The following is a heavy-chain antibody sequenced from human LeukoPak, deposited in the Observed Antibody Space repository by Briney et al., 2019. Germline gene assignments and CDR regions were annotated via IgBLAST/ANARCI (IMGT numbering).Heavy chain of an antibody. V-gene: IGHV1-24*01. Sequence: GASVKVSCKVSGYTLTELSMHWVGQAPGKGLEWMGGFDPEDGETIYAQKFQGRVSMTEDTSTDTAYMELSSLRSEDTAVYYCAASRPPHPPHPQYYYGSHFDYWGQGTLVTVSS. CDR3: AASRPPHPPHPQYYYGSHFDY. CDR1: GYTLTELS. CDR2: FDPEDGET. J-gene: IGHJ4*02. D-gene: IGHD3-10*01.